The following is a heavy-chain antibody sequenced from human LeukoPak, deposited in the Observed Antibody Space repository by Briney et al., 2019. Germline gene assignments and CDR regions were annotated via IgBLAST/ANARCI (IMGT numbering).Heavy chain of an antibody. Sequence: PSETLSLTCTVSGDSISSSDYYRGWIRQPPGKGLGWIGTISYSGSTYYNPSLQSRVTISVDTSKNQFSLKLSSVTAADTAVYYCATFYLHSRIFDYWGQGTLVTVSS. D-gene: IGHD6-13*01. CDR2: ISYSGST. CDR1: GDSISSSDYY. CDR3: ATFYLHSRIFDY. J-gene: IGHJ4*02. V-gene: IGHV4-39*01.